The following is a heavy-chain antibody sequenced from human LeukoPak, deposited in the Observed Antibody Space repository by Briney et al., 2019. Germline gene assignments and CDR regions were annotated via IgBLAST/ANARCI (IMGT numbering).Heavy chain of an antibody. D-gene: IGHD2-2*01. CDR1: GFTFSTYA. Sequence: PGGSLRLSCAASGFTFSTYAMTWVRQAPGKGLEWVSTISSGADYTYYAGSVKGRFTISRDNSKSTLYLQMNSLRAEDTAVYYCAREPNNVVTPAGFDYWGQGTLVTVSS. CDR3: AREPNNVVTPAGFDY. CDR2: ISSGADYT. J-gene: IGHJ4*02. V-gene: IGHV3-23*01.